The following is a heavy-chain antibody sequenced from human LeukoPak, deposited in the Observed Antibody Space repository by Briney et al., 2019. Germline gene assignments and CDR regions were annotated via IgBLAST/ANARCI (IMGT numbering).Heavy chain of an antibody. Sequence: GGSLRLSCVVSGFDFSGFSMSWVRQAPGKGLEWVSGISPNGVITYYADSVKGRFTISRDNSKGTVYLQMNSLRPEDTAVYYCAKDDAWLQYGNWGRGTLVTVSS. CDR2: ISPNGVIT. V-gene: IGHV3-23*01. D-gene: IGHD5-24*01. CDR3: AKDDAWLQYGN. J-gene: IGHJ4*02. CDR1: GFDFSGFS.